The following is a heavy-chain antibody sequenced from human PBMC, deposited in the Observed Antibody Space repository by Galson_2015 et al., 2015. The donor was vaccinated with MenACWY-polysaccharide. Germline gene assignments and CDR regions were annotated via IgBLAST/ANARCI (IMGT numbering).Heavy chain of an antibody. CDR1: GFTFSSYA. D-gene: IGHD6-6*01. J-gene: IGHJ4*02. CDR3: AKDRGRQLVKGSNFDY. Sequence: SLRLSCAASGFTFSSYAMSWVRQAPGKGLEWVSAITGSGGITYYADSVEGRFTISRDNSKNTQYLQMNSLGAEDTAVYYCAKDRGRQLVKGSNFDYWGQGTLVTVSS. V-gene: IGHV3-23*01. CDR2: ITGSGGIT.